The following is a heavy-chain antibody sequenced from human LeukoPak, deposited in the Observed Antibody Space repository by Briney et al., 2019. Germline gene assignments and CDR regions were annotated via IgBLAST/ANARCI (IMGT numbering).Heavy chain of an antibody. J-gene: IGHJ4*02. V-gene: IGHV3-48*01. Sequence: GGSLRLSCVASNFTITTYTMNWVRQAPGKGLEWVSYIGNGGHIIYYADSVKGRFTISRNDAQNSLYLQENRGHGEVMAVYYCARDLFQQALDYWGQGTLVTVSS. CDR2: IGNGGHII. CDR3: ARDLFQQALDY. CDR1: NFTITTYT.